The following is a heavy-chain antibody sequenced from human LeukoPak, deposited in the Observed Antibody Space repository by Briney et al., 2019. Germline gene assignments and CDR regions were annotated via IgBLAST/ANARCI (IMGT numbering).Heavy chain of an antibody. D-gene: IGHD3-22*01. CDR3: ASYYSDSSGYYKHNY. CDR1: GGSVSSGSYY. J-gene: IGHJ4*02. CDR2: IYYSGST. Sequence: PSETLSLTCTVSGGSVSSGSYYWSWIRQPPGKGLEWIGYIYYSGSTNYNPSLKSRVTISVDTSKNQFSLKLSSVTAADTAVYYCASYYSDSSGYYKHNYWGQGTLVTVSS. V-gene: IGHV4-61*01.